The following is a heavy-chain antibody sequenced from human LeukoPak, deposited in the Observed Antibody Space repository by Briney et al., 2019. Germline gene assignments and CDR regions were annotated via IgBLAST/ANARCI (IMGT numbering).Heavy chain of an antibody. CDR3: ARDPNSVGVTGDYYFDT. D-gene: IGHD2-8*01. CDR2: IHSSGST. Sequence: PSQTLSLTCTVSGGSISTYYWTWIRQSAGKGLEWIGRIHSSGSTNHNPSLKSRLAISIDKSKKQFSLKLSSVTAADTAVYYCARDPNSVGVTGDYYFDTWGQGILVTVSS. J-gene: IGHJ4*02. V-gene: IGHV4-4*07. CDR1: GGSISTYY.